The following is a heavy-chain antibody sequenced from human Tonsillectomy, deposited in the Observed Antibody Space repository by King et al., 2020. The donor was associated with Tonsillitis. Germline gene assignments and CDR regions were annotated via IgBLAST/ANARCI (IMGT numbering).Heavy chain of an antibody. CDR3: ARGLTSSWFDAFDI. J-gene: IGHJ3*02. CDR2: ISAYNDNT. Sequence: VQLVESGAEVKKPGASVKVSCKASGYTFTSYGINWVRQAPGQGLEWMGWISAYNDNTNYAQKLQGRVTMTTDTSTSTAYMELRSLRFDETAVYYCARGLTSSWFDAFDIWGQGTMVTVSS. CDR1: GYTFTSYG. D-gene: IGHD6-13*01. V-gene: IGHV1-18*01.